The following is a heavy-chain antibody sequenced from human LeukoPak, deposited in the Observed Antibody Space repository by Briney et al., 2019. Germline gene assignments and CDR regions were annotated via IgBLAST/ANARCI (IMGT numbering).Heavy chain of an antibody. D-gene: IGHD3-22*01. CDR3: ARAVNYYDSSGYQRVDAFDI. J-gene: IGHJ3*02. CDR1: GYTFTGYY. Sequence: ASVKVSCKTTGYTFTGYYMHWVRQAPGQGLEGMGWINPNSGGTNYAQKFQGRVTMTRDTSISTAYMELSRLRSDDTAVYYCARAVNYYDSSGYQRVDAFDIWGQGTMVTVSS. V-gene: IGHV1-2*02. CDR2: INPNSGGT.